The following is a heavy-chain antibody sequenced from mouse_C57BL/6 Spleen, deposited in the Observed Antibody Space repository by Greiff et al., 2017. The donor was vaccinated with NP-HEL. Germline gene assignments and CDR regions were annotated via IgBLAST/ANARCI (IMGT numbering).Heavy chain of an antibody. CDR1: GFTFSSYG. V-gene: IGHV5-6*02. CDR2: ISSGGSYT. J-gene: IGHJ3*01. D-gene: IGHD2-4*01. CDR3: AREGFTMITTGAWFAY. Sequence: EVMLVESGGDLVKPGGSLKLSCAASGFTFSSYGMSWVRQTPDKRLEWVATISSGGSYTYYPDSVKGRFTISRDNAKNTLYLQMSSLKSEDTAMYYCAREGFTMITTGAWFAYWGQGTLVTVSA.